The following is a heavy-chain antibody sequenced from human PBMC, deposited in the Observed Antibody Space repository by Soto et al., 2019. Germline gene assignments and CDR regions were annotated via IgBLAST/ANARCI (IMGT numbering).Heavy chain of an antibody. V-gene: IGHV4-31*03. CDR2: IYYSGST. D-gene: IGHD2-2*01. CDR3: ARGRDVHCSSTSCYYFDY. J-gene: IGHJ4*02. Sequence: PSETLSLTCTVSGGSISSGGYYWSWFRQHPGKGLEWIGYIYYSGSTYYNPSLKSRVTISVDTSKNQFSLKLSSVTAADTAVYYCARGRDVHCSSTSCYYFDYWGQGTLVTVSS. CDR1: GGSISSGGYY.